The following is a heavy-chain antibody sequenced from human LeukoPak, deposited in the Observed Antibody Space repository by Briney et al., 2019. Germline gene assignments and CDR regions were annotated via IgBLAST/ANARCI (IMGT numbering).Heavy chain of an antibody. CDR1: GGTFSSYA. CDR2: IIPIFDTA. Sequence: SVKVSCKASGGTFSSYALSWVRQAPGRGLEWMGRIIPIFDTADYTQRFQGRVTFTADKSTGTAFMELSSLRSEDTATYDCVRDYDSSGPQKNYFDFWGQGTLVTVSS. J-gene: IGHJ4*02. CDR3: VRDYDSSGPQKNYFDF. V-gene: IGHV1-69*06. D-gene: IGHD3-22*01.